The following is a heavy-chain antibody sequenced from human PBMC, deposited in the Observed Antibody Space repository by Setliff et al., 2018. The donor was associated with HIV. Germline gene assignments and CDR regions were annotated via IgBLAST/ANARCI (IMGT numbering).Heavy chain of an antibody. CDR3: AADGDTNSWYFY. J-gene: IGHJ4*02. CDR2: ISYSGST. V-gene: IGHV4-39*01. Sequence: SETLSLTCTVSGGSFSNSYYFWGWIRQPPGKGLEWIGSISYSGSTYYNPSRKSRGTMSVDTSKNQFSLKLSSVTAADTAVYYCAADGDTNSWYFYWGQGTQVNVSS. CDR1: GGSFSNSYYF. D-gene: IGHD6-13*01.